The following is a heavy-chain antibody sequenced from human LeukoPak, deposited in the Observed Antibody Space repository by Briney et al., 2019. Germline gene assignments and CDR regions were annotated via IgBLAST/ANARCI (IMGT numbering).Heavy chain of an antibody. CDR1: GFTFDDYA. V-gene: IGHV3-9*01. CDR3: AKGYCSRISCHADY. CDR2: ISWNRGSI. Sequence: PGGSLRLSCAASGFTFDDYAMHWVRQAPGKGLEWVSGISWNRGSIGYADSVKGRFTISRDNAKMSLYLQMNSLRAEDTALYYCAKGYCSRISCHADYWGQGTLVTASS. D-gene: IGHD2-2*01. J-gene: IGHJ4*02.